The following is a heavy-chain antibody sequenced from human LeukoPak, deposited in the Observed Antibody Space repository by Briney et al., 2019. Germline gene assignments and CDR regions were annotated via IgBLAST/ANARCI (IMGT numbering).Heavy chain of an antibody. D-gene: IGHD1-20*01. V-gene: IGHV4-59*01. Sequence: SESLSLTCTVSGGSISSYYWSWIRQPPGKGLEWIGYIYYSGSTNYNPSLKSRVTISVDTSKNQFSLKLSSVTAADTAVYYCARAYDWNFDYWGQGTQVTVSS. CDR2: IYYSGST. CDR3: ARAYDWNFDY. CDR1: GGSISSYY. J-gene: IGHJ4*02.